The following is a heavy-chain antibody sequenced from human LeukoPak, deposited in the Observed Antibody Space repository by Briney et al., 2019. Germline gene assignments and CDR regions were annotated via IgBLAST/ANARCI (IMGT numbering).Heavy chain of an antibody. CDR1: GGSISSGSYY. V-gene: IGHV4-61*02. Sequence: PSQTLSLTCTVSGGSISSGSYYWSWIRQPAGKGLEWIGRIYTSGSTNYNPPLKSRVTISLDTSNNQFSLKLTSMTAADTAVYYCVRQVATKGEWAFDIWGQGTMVIASS. D-gene: IGHD5-12*01. CDR3: VRQVATKGEWAFDI. J-gene: IGHJ3*02. CDR2: IYTSGST.